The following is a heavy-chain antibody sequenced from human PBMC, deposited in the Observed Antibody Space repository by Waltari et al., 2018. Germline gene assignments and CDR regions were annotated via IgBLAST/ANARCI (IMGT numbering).Heavy chain of an antibody. J-gene: IGHJ4*02. V-gene: IGHV3-72*01. CDR2: IRNRARSFTT. CDR1: AFTSTDHY. D-gene: IGHD1-26*01. CDR3: VRDKSGGYYDY. Sequence: EVQVVESGGGLVQPGGSLRLSCAASAFTSTDHYMNWVRQAPGKGLEWVGFIRNRARSFTTDYAASVEGRFAISRDDSKNLLYLQMNSLKTEDTAVYYCVRDKSGGYYDYWGQGTLVTVSS.